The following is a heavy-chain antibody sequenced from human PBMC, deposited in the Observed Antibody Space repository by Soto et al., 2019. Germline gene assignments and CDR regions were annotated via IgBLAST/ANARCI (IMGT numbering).Heavy chain of an antibody. Sequence: QVQLVQSGAEVKKPGASVKVSCKASGYTFTSYAMHWVRQAPGQRLEWMGWINAGNGNTKYSQKFQGRVTITRDTSASTADMELSSLRSEDTAVYYCARDKVTTVVTLGYFDYWGQGTLVTVSS. CDR2: INAGNGNT. V-gene: IGHV1-3*01. CDR3: ARDKVTTVVTLGYFDY. J-gene: IGHJ4*02. D-gene: IGHD4-17*01. CDR1: GYTFTSYA.